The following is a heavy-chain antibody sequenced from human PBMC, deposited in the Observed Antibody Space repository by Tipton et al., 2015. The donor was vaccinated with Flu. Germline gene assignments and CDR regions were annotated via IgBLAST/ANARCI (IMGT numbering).Heavy chain of an antibody. CDR3: ARRDYSNYVSEPKNWFDS. CDR2: IFHSGNS. J-gene: IGHJ5*01. D-gene: IGHD4-11*01. CDR1: GYSTRSSNYY. Sequence: LRLSCAVSGYSTRSSNYYWGWIRQPPGKGLEWIGNIFHSGNSYHNPSLKSRVTMSVETSKNQFSLKLSSVTAADTAVYYCARRDYSNYVSEPKNWFDSWGQGALVIVSS. V-gene: IGHV4-38-2*01.